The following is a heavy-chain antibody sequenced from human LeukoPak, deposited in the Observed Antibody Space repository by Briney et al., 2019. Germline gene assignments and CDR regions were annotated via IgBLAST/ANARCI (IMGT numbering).Heavy chain of an antibody. CDR2: ISGDGGST. V-gene: IGHV3-43*02. J-gene: IGHJ4*02. CDR3: AKGGSSQPNYFNY. D-gene: IGHD6-6*01. Sequence: GGSLRLSCAASGFTFDDYDMHWVRQAPGKGLEWVSLISGDGGSTYYADSVKGRFTISRDNSKNTLYVQMNSLRAEDTAVYYCAKGGSSQPNYFNYWGQGTLVTVSS. CDR1: GFTFDDYD.